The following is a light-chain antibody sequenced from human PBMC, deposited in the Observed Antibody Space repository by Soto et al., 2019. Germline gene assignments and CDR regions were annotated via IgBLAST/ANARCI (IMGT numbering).Light chain of an antibody. CDR2: AST. CDR3: QQSYSSLYT. J-gene: IGKJ2*01. CDR1: QSVNNY. Sequence: DIQVTQSPYSLSASVGDRVTVTCRTSQSVNNYLNWYQQKPGRAPKLLIYASTNLQSGVPTRFSGSGFGTYFSLTISSLQPEDFATYYCQQSYSSLYTFGQGTKLEIK. V-gene: IGKV1-39*01.